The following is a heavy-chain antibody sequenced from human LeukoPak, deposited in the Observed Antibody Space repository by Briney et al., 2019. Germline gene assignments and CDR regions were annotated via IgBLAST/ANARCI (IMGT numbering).Heavy chain of an antibody. CDR1: GYTFTSYD. CDR3: ARVRISRSRYNWNYVWFDP. CDR2: MSPNSGNT. Sequence: VASVKVSCKASGYTFTSYDINWVRQATGQGLEWMGWMSPNSGNTGYAQKFQGRVTMTRNTSISTAYMELSSLRSEDTAVYYCARVRISRSRYNWNYVWFDPWGQGTLVTVSS. D-gene: IGHD1-7*01. V-gene: IGHV1-8*01. J-gene: IGHJ5*02.